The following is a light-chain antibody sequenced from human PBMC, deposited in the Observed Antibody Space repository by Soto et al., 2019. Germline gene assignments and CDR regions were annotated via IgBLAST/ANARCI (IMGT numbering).Light chain of an antibody. CDR1: SSDVGGYNY. CDR2: EAN. CDR3: SSHAGSKRV. V-gene: IGLV2-8*01. J-gene: IGLJ1*01. Sequence: QSVLTQPPSASGSPGQSVTISCTGTSSDVGGYNYVSWYQQHPGKAPKLMIYEANKRPSGVPDRFSGSKSGNTASLTVSGLQAEDEGDYYCSSHAGSKRVFGTGTKVTVL.